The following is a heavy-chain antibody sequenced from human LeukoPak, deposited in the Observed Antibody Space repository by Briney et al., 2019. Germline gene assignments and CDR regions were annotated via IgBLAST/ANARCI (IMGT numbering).Heavy chain of an antibody. D-gene: IGHD2/OR15-2a*01. Sequence: GGSLGLSCAASGFTFRGYWMSWVRQAPGKGREGVANIQQGGNEKDYLDSVKVRFTISRDNAKNSLYLQMNSLRAEDTAVYYCARDARVVLDYWGQGTLVTV. J-gene: IGHJ4*02. CDR2: IQQGGNEK. V-gene: IGHV3-7*01. CDR1: GFTFRGYW. CDR3: ARDARVVLDY.